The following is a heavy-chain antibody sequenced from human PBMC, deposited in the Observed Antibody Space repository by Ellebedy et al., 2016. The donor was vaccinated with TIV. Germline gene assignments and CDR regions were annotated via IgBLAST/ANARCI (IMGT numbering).Heavy chain of an antibody. V-gene: IGHV3-7*03. CDR1: GFTFSTYW. Sequence: GESLKISCAASGFTFSTYWMAWVCQAPGKGMEWVANIKKDGSEKNYVEAVKVRFTISSDNAKNSLFLQMNSLRAEDTAVYYCASWFGGENYWGQGTLVTVSS. CDR3: ASWFGGENY. CDR2: IKKDGSEK. D-gene: IGHD3-10*01. J-gene: IGHJ4*02.